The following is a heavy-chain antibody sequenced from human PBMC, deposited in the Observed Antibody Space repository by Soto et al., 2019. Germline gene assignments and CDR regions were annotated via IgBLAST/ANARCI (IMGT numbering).Heavy chain of an antibody. V-gene: IGHV3-64D*06. J-gene: IGHJ3*02. CDR2: IGNNGGST. D-gene: IGHD2-2*02. Sequence: PGGSLRLSCSTSGFTFSGYAMHWVRQAPGKGLEYVSVIGNNGGSTYYADSVNGRFTISRDNSKNMLYLQMSSLRAEDTAVYYCVKVFSARYNSVKAFDIWGQGTMVTVSS. CDR3: VKVFSARYNSVKAFDI. CDR1: GFTFSGYA.